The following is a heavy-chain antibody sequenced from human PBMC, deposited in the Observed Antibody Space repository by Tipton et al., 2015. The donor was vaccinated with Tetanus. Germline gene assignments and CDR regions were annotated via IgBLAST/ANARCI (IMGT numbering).Heavy chain of an antibody. CDR2: IGWNSGGI. D-gene: IGHD2-15*01. CDR3: AKDSVAGGVANFDY. V-gene: IGHV3-9*01. CDR1: EFNVSYKY. Sequence: SLRLSCADSEFNVSYKYISWVRQAPGKGLEWVSSIGWNSGGIAYADSVKGRFTISRDNAKNFLYLQMNSLRPEDTALYYCAKDSVAGGVANFDYWGQGTLVTVSS. J-gene: IGHJ4*02.